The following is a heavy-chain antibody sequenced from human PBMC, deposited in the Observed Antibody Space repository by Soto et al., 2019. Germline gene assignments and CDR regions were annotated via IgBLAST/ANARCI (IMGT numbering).Heavy chain of an antibody. J-gene: IGHJ4*02. CDR3: ARRAETNGWNGFGADKYYFEF. CDR2: MNPNTGNS. Sequence: ASVKVSCKASGYTFTSYDIYWVRQATGQGLEWMGWMNPNTGNSGYAQKFQGRVTVTSDTSINTVYMELSSLRSEDTAVYYCARRAETNGWNGFGADKYYFEFWGQGTLVNVSS. D-gene: IGHD1-1*01. V-gene: IGHV1-8*01. CDR1: GYTFTSYD.